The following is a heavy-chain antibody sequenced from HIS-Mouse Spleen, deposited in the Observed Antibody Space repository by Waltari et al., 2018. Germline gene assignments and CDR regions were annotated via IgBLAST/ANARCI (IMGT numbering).Heavy chain of an antibody. CDR1: GGSISSSSYY. V-gene: IGHV4-39*07. D-gene: IGHD6-13*01. J-gene: IGHJ2*01. CDR3: AREIPYSSSWYDWYFDL. CDR2: VYYSGST. Sequence: QLQLQESGPGLVKPSETLSLTCTVSGGSISSSSYYWGWIRQPPGKGLEWIGRVYYSGSTYYNPSLKSRVTIAVDTSKNQFSLKLSSVTAAETAVYYCAREIPYSSSWYDWYFDLWGRGTLVTVSS.